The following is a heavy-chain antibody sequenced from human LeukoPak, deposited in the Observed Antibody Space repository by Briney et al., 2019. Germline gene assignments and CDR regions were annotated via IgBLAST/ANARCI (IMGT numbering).Heavy chain of an antibody. J-gene: IGHJ4*02. Sequence: GESLKISCKGSGYIFTSYWIGWVRQIPGKGLEWVAIIYTVDSTTRYSPSFQGQVTISVDKSISTAYLQWSGLKASDIAMYYCVITQYITSFDYWGQGTRVTVSS. CDR1: GYIFTSYW. CDR3: VITQYITSFDY. V-gene: IGHV5-51*01. D-gene: IGHD6-13*01. CDR2: IYTVDSTT.